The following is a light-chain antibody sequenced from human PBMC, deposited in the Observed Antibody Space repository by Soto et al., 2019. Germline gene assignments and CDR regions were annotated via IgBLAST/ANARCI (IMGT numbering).Light chain of an antibody. Sequence: QSVLTQPPSVSGAPGQRVTISCTGSSSNIGAGYDVHWYQQLPGTAPKLLIYGNSNRPSGVPDRFSGSKSGTSASLAITGLQAEDEADYYCQSYDSSLSGYVFRTGTKVTDL. CDR3: QSYDSSLSGYV. CDR1: SSNIGAGYD. CDR2: GNS. J-gene: IGLJ1*01. V-gene: IGLV1-40*01.